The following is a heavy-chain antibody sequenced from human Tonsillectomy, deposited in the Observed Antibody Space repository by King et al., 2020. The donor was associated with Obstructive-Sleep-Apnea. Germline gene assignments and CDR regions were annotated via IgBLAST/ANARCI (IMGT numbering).Heavy chain of an antibody. CDR3: ARAVPPGQWELPSLDDYYYYGMDV. D-gene: IGHD1-26*01. Sequence: QVQLVQSGAEVKKPGSSVKVSCKASGGTFSSYAISWVRQAPGQGLEWMGGIIPIFGTANYAQKFQGRVTITADESTSTAYMELSSLRSEDTAVYYCARAVPPGQWELPSLDDYYYYGMDVWGQGTTVTVSS. CDR1: GGTFSSYA. V-gene: IGHV1-69*01. CDR2: IIPIFGTA. J-gene: IGHJ6*02.